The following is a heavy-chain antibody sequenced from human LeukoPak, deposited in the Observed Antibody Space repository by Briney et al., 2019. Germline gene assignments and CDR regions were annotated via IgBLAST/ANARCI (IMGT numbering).Heavy chain of an antibody. CDR2: IYYSGST. V-gene: IGHV4-39*07. J-gene: IGHJ5*02. D-gene: IGHD4-11*01. CDR1: GGSISSSSYY. Sequence: SETLSLICTVSGGSISSSSYYWGWIRQPPGKGLEWIGNIYYSGSTYYNPSLKGRVTISVDTSKNQFSLKVNSVTAADTAVYYCARVHDSDYKIYNWFDPWGQGTLVTVSS. CDR3: ARVHDSDYKIYNWFDP.